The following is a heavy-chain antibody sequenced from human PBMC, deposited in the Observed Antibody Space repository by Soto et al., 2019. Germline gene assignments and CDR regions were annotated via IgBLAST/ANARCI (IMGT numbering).Heavy chain of an antibody. CDR2: IWYDGSNK. CDR3: ARDGYCTSTSCYRAGMDV. D-gene: IGHD2-2*02. Sequence: LRLSCAASGFTFSSYGMHWVRQAPGKGLEWVAVIWYDGSNKYYADSVKGRFTISRDNSKNTLYLQMNSLRSEDTAVYYCARDGYCTSTSCYRAGMDVWGQGTTVTVSS. V-gene: IGHV3-33*01. J-gene: IGHJ6*02. CDR1: GFTFSSYG.